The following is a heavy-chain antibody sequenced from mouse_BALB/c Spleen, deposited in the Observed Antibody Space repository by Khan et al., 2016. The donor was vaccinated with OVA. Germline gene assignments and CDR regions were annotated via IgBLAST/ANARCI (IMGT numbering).Heavy chain of an antibody. J-gene: IGHJ2*01. V-gene: IGHV1-76*01. CDR1: GYIFTSYW. CDR3: VREAALYHFDH. CDR2: IYPGTANS. Sequence: QVQLKQSEAELVRPGASVKLSCKSSGYIFTSYWIHWVKQRSRQGLEWIARIYPGTANSYYTETFKDKATLTAAKSSSTAYMQLSSLQSEDSDVYASVREAALYHFDHWGQGTTLTVSS. D-gene: IGHD1-2*01.